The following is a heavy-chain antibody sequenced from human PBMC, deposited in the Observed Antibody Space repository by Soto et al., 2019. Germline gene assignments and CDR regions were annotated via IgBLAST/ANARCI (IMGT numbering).Heavy chain of an antibody. CDR3: ARGGLGFDINYFDH. CDR1: GASISSGDYY. Sequence: PSETLSLTCIVSGASISSGDYYWNWIRQPPGKGLEWIGYIHHSGSSYYRPSLKSRVTISVDTSKNQFSLKLSSVTAADTAVYFCARGGLGFDINYFDHWGQGTLVTVSS. CDR2: IHHSGSS. J-gene: IGHJ4*02. D-gene: IGHD2-15*01. V-gene: IGHV4-30-4*01.